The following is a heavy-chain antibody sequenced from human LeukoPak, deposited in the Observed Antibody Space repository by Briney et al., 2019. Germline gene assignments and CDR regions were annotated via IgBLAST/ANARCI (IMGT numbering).Heavy chain of an antibody. CDR1: GFTFSTYN. J-gene: IGHJ4*02. Sequence: PGGSLRLSCAASGFTFSTYNMNWVRQAPGKVLEWVSSITSSSSYTFYADSVKGRFTISRDNAKNSLYLQMNSLGAEDTAIYYCAKDLAYGDYFDYWGQGTLVTVSS. CDR2: ITSSSSYT. V-gene: IGHV3-21*01. CDR3: AKDLAYGDYFDY. D-gene: IGHD4-17*01.